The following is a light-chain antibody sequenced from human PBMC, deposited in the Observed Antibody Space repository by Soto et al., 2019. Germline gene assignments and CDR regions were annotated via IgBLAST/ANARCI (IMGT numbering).Light chain of an antibody. J-gene: IGLJ3*02. CDR2: DVS. CDR3: CSYAGSYTGV. CDR1: SSDVGGYNY. Sequence: QSALTQPRSVSGSPGQSVTISCTGNSSDVGGYNYVSWYQQHPGKAPKLMIYDVSKRPSGVPDRFSGSKSGNTASLTISGLQAEDEADYYCCSYAGSYTGVFGGGTQLTVL. V-gene: IGLV2-11*01.